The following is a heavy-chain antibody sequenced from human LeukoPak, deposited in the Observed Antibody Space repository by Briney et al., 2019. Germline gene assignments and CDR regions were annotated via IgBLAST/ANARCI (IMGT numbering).Heavy chain of an antibody. CDR3: AREGYDFWSGFISAGYYYYYMDV. Sequence: GGSLRLSCAASGFTFNNYNMNWVRQAPGKALEWVSSITSSGTYIFYADSVKGRFTISRDNAKNSLYLQMNSLRAEDTAVYYCAREGYDFWSGFISAGYYYYYMDVWGKGTTVTVSS. J-gene: IGHJ6*03. CDR2: ITSSGTYI. V-gene: IGHV3-21*01. D-gene: IGHD3-3*01. CDR1: GFTFNNYN.